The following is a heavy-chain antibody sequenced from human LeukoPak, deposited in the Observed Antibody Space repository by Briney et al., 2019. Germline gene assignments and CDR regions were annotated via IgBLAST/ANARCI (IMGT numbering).Heavy chain of an antibody. V-gene: IGHV3-48*01. CDR1: GFTFSSYS. Sequence: GGSLRLSCAASGFTFSSYSMNWVRQAPGKGLEWGSYISSSSSTIYYADSVKGRFTISRDNAKNSLYLQMHSLRAEDTAVYYCARDGDLGYCSSTSCYTHYYYYMDVWGKGTTVTVSS. CDR3: ARDGDLGYCSSTSCYTHYYYYMDV. J-gene: IGHJ6*03. D-gene: IGHD2-2*02. CDR2: ISSSSSTI.